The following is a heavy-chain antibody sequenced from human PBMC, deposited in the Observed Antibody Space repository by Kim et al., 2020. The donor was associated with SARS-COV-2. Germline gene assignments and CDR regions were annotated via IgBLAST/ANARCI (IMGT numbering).Heavy chain of an antibody. CDR3: ARDAWNYYDSSGYYRLWGMDV. CDR1: GFTFSSYS. Sequence: GGSLRLSCAASGFTFSSYSMNWVRQAPGKGLEWVSSISSSSSYIYYADSVKGRFTISRDNAKNSLYLQMNSLRAEDTAVYYCARDAWNYYDSSGYYRLWGMDVWGQGTTVTVSS. CDR2: ISSSSSYI. J-gene: IGHJ6*02. D-gene: IGHD3-22*01. V-gene: IGHV3-21*01.